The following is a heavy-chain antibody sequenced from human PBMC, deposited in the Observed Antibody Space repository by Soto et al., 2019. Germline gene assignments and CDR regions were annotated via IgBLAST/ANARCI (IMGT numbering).Heavy chain of an antibody. D-gene: IGHD2-2*01. Sequence: GGSERLSCSASGFTFSDENMSWVRQVPGKGLEWVSGISGGGSYIFYADSVQGRFSISRDNPKNSLFLEMNSLRVEDTAVYYCARDSDCHSTSCFFPPHVWGQGTTVTVSS. CDR1: GFTFSDEN. J-gene: IGHJ6*02. CDR2: ISGGGSYI. CDR3: ARDSDCHSTSCFFPPHV. V-gene: IGHV3-21*06.